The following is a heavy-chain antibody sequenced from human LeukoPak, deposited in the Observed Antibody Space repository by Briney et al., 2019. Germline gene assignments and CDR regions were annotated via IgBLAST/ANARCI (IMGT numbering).Heavy chain of an antibody. D-gene: IGHD6-19*01. V-gene: IGHV4-59*08. CDR3: ARIDRAVAGTIDY. Sequence: SETLSLTFTVSGGSISSYVWSWIRQPPGKGREWIGYIYYSGSTNYNPSLKSRVTMSVDTSKNQFSLKLSSVTAADTAVYYCARIDRAVAGTIDYWGQGTLVTVSS. CDR1: GGSISSYV. J-gene: IGHJ4*02. CDR2: IYYSGST.